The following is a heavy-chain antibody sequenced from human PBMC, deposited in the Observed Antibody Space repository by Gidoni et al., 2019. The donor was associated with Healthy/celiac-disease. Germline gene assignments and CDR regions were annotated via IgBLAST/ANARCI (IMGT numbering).Heavy chain of an antibody. CDR3: ARRGWLYGMDV. CDR2: INHSGST. D-gene: IGHD6-19*01. J-gene: IGHJ6*02. V-gene: IGHV4-34*01. CDR1: GGSFSGYY. Sequence: QVQLQLWGAGLLTPSATLSLTCAVYGGSFSGYYWSWIRPPPGKGLGWLGEINHSGSTNYNTSLKGRVTISVDTSKNQFSLKLSSVTAADTAVYCCARRGWLYGMDVWRQGTTVTVSS.